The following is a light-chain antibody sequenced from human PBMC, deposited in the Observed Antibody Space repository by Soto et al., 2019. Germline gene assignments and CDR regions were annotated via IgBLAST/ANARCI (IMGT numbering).Light chain of an antibody. Sequence: QSVLTQPPSVSAAPGQKVTISRSGGSSNIGGNSVSWYQQLPGTAPKLLIYDDNKRPSGIPDRFSGSKSGTSATLGITGFQTGDEADYYCGSWDSSLSAYVFGTGTKVTVL. CDR1: SSNIGGNS. V-gene: IGLV1-51*01. CDR2: DDN. CDR3: GSWDSSLSAYV. J-gene: IGLJ1*01.